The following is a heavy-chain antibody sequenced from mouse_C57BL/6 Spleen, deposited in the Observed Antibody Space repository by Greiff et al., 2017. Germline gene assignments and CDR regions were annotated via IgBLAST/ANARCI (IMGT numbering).Heavy chain of an antibody. J-gene: IGHJ2*01. V-gene: IGHV1-42*01. D-gene: IGHD1-1*01. Sequence: EVQLQQSGPELVKPGASVKISCKASGYSFTGYYMNWVKQSPEKSLEWIGEINPSTGGTTYNQKFKAKATLTVDKSSSTAYMQLKSLTSEDSAVYYCARPDYGSSYFDYWGQGTTLTVSS. CDR3: ARPDYGSSYFDY. CDR1: GYSFTGYY. CDR2: INPSTGGT.